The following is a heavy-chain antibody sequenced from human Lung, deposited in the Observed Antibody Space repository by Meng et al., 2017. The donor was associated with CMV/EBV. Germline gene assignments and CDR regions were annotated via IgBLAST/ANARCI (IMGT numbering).Heavy chain of an antibody. V-gene: IGHV3-21*01. Sequence: GEXXKISCAASGFTFSAYSMNWVRQAPGKGLEWVSSISTTSTYIYYADSMKGRFTISRDNAKNLLFLQMNSLSVEDTAVYYCAGFGVAITNGLDVWGQGTXVT. CDR2: ISTTSTYI. J-gene: IGHJ6*02. CDR3: AGFGVAITNGLDV. CDR1: GFTFSAYS. D-gene: IGHD3-3*01.